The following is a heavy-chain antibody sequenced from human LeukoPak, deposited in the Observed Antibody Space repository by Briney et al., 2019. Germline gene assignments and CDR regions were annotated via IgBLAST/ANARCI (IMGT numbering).Heavy chain of an antibody. D-gene: IGHD2-15*01. CDR1: GFTFSSYG. J-gene: IGHJ4*02. Sequence: GGSLRLSCAASGFTFSSYGMHWVRQAPGKGLERVSAIGGSTYYANSVKGRFTISRDNSKNTLYLQMNSLRAEDTAVYYCARAPVTSCRGAFCYPFDIWGQGTLVTVSS. CDR2: IGGST. V-gene: IGHV3-64*01. CDR3: ARAPVTSCRGAFCYPFDI.